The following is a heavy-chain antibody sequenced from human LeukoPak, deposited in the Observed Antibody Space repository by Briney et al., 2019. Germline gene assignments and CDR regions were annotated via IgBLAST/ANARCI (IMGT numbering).Heavy chain of an antibody. Sequence: GASXKVSCKASGYTFTCYYMHWVRQAPGQGLEWMGWINPNSGGTNYAQKFQGRVTMNRDTSISKAYMEMSRGRSDDTAVYYCAREIVYYDFWSGYGHYMDVWGKGTTVTVSS. CDR2: INPNSGGT. V-gene: IGHV1-2*02. CDR1: GYTFTCYY. CDR3: AREIVYYDFWSGYGHYMDV. D-gene: IGHD3-3*01. J-gene: IGHJ6*03.